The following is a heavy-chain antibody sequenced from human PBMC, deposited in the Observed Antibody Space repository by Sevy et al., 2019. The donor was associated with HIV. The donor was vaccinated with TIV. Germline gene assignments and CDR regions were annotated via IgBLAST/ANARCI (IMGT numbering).Heavy chain of an antibody. Sequence: GGSLRLSCAASGFTFSSYWMSWVRQTPGKGLEWVANIKLDGSDKYYVDSVKGRFTISRDNAKNSLYLQMNSLRAEDMAVYYCARGKGYGDYGTFDCWGQGTLVTVSS. CDR1: GFTFSSYW. D-gene: IGHD4-17*01. CDR3: ARGKGYGDYGTFDC. J-gene: IGHJ4*02. V-gene: IGHV3-7*01. CDR2: IKLDGSDK.